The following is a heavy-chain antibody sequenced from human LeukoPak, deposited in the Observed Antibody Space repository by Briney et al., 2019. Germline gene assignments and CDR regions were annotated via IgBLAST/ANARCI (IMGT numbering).Heavy chain of an antibody. CDR2: MNPNSGNT. CDR3: ARKLGIAAAASY. J-gene: IGHJ4*02. D-gene: IGHD6-13*01. V-gene: IGHV1-8*01. CDR1: GYTFTSYD. Sequence: GASVKVSCKASGYTFTSYDINWVRQATGQGLKWMGWMNPNSGNTGYAQKFQGRVTMTRNTSISTAYMELSSLRSEDTAVYYCARKLGIAAAASYWGQGTLVTVSS.